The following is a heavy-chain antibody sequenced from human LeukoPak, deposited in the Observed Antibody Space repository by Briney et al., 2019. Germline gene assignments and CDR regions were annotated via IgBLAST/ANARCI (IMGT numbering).Heavy chain of an antibody. CDR1: GFTVSSNY. V-gene: IGHV3-53*01. CDR3: ARDAAAAEAFDI. CDR2: IYPGGGT. D-gene: IGHD6-13*01. Sequence: GGSLRLSCAASGFTVSSNYMTWVRQSPGKGLEWVSLIYPGGGTYYADSVKGRFTISRDNSKDTLHLQMNRLRAEDTAVYYCARDAAAAEAFDIWGQGTMVTVSS. J-gene: IGHJ3*02.